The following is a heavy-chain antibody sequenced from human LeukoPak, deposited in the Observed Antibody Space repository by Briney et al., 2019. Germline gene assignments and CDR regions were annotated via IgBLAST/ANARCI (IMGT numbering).Heavy chain of an antibody. CDR3: ARGSIPPDY. CDR2: ISSSGSTI. J-gene: IGHJ4*02. CDR1: GFTFSSYE. Sequence: GGSLRLSCAASGFTFSSYEMNWVRQAPGKGLEWVSFISSSGSTIYYADSVKGRFTISRDNAKNSLYLRMNSLRAEDTAVYYCARGSIPPDYWGQGTLVTVSS. D-gene: IGHD2-21*01. V-gene: IGHV3-48*03.